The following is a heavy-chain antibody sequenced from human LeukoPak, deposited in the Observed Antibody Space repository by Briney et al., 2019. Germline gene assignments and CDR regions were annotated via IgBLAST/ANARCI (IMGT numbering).Heavy chain of an antibody. V-gene: IGHV1-69*13. Sequence: VASVKVSCKASGGTFSSYAISWVRQAPGQGLEWMGGIIPIFGTANYAQKFQGRVTITADESTSTAYMELSSLRSEDTAVYYCARCVAVAGTCGYWGQGTLVTVSS. CDR3: ARCVAVAGTCGY. J-gene: IGHJ4*02. D-gene: IGHD6-19*01. CDR1: GGTFSSYA. CDR2: IIPIFGTA.